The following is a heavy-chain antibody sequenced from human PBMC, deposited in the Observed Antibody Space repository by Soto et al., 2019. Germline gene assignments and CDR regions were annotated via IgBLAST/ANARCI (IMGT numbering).Heavy chain of an antibody. J-gene: IGHJ3*02. CDR3: ARDFEVGDYDEFDI. D-gene: IGHD4-17*01. CDR1: GFTFSSYW. V-gene: IGHV3-7*01. Sequence: GGSLRLSCAASGFTFSSYWMTWVRQAPGKGLEWVANIKEDGSEKYYVDSVKGRFTISRDNAQNSLYLQMNSLRAEDTAVYYCARDFEVGDYDEFDIWGQGTMVTVSS. CDR2: IKEDGSEK.